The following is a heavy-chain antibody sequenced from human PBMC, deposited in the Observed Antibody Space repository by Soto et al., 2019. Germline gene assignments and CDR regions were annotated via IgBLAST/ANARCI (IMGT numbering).Heavy chain of an antibody. CDR2: INHSGST. D-gene: IGHD2-21*02. V-gene: IGHV4-34*01. CDR3: ARVVTARIDY. Sequence: SETLSLTCAVYGGSFSGYYWSWIRQPPGKGLEWIGEINHSGSTNYNPSLKSRVTISVDTSRNQFSLKLSSVTAADTAVYYCARVVTARIDYWGQGTLVTVSS. J-gene: IGHJ4*02. CDR1: GGSFSGYY.